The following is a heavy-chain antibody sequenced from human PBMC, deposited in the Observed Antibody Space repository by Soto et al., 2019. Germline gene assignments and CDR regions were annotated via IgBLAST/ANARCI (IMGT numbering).Heavy chain of an antibody. CDR3: ARGGGWFDP. V-gene: IGHV1-69*02. D-gene: IGHD3-16*01. Sequence: QVQLVQSGAEVKKPGSSVKVSCKASGGTFSSYTISWVRQAPGQGLEWMGRIIPILGIANYAQKFQGRVTITADKTTSTAYMGLSSLRSEDTAVYYWARGGGWFDPWGQGTLVTVSS. CDR2: IIPILGIA. J-gene: IGHJ5*02. CDR1: GGTFSSYT.